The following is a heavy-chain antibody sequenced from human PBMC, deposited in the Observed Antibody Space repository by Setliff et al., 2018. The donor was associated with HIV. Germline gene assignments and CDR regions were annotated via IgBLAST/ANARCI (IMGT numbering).Heavy chain of an antibody. J-gene: IGHJ4*02. Sequence: LRLSCAASGFTFSSYWMHWVRQAPGKGLVWVSRINSDGSSTSYADSVKGRFTISRDNSKNTLYLQMNSLRAEDTAVYYCAKRRQLPLLDYFDYWGQGTLVTVSS. V-gene: IGHV3-74*01. CDR2: INSDGSST. CDR1: GFTFSSYW. CDR3: AKRRQLPLLDYFDY. D-gene: IGHD2-2*01.